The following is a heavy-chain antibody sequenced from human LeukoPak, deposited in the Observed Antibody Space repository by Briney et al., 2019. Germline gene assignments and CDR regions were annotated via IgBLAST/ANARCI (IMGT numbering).Heavy chain of an antibody. Sequence: SVKVSCKASGFTFTSSAMQWVRQARGQRLEWIGWIVVGSGNTNYAQKFQERVTITRDMSTSTAYMELSSLRSEDTAVYYCAADESGGITGTTTSYYYYGMDVWGQGTTVTVSS. CDR2: IVVGSGNT. J-gene: IGHJ6*02. CDR3: AADESGGITGTTTSYYYYGMDV. CDR1: GFTFTSSA. D-gene: IGHD1-7*01. V-gene: IGHV1-58*02.